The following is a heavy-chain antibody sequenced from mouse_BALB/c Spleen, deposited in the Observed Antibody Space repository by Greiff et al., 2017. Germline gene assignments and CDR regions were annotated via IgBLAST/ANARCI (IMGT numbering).Heavy chain of an antibody. V-gene: IGHV14-4*02. Sequence: EVQLQQSGAELVRSGASVKLSCTASGFNIKDYYMHWVKQRPEQGLEWIGWIDPENGDTEYAPKFQGKATMTADTSSNTAYLQLSSLTSEDTAVYYCFRTTGSAMDYWGQGTSVTVSS. CDR1: GFNIKDYY. CDR2: IDPENGDT. D-gene: IGHD2-14*01. J-gene: IGHJ4*01. CDR3: FRTTGSAMDY.